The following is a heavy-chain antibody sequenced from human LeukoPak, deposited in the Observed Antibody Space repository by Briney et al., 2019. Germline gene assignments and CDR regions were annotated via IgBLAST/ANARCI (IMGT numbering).Heavy chain of an antibody. CDR1: GFTFSSYW. V-gene: IGHV3-7*01. CDR3: ARTGLGLYSFDY. D-gene: IGHD3/OR15-3a*01. Sequence: GSLRLSCAASGFTFSSYWMSWVRQAPGKGLEWVANIKQDGSEKYYVDSVKGRFTISRDNAKNSVYLQMNGLRLEDTAVYYCARTGLGLYSFDYWGQGIQVTISS. J-gene: IGHJ4*02. CDR2: IKQDGSEK.